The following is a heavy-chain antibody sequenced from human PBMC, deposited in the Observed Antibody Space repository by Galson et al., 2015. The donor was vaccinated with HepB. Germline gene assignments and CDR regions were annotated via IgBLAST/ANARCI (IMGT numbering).Heavy chain of an antibody. J-gene: IGHJ4*02. CDR1: GFTFSSYS. V-gene: IGHV3-21*01. Sequence: SLRLSCAASGFTFSSYSMNWVRQAPGKGLEWVSSISSSSSYIYYADSVKGRFTIPRDNAKNSLYLQMNSLRAEDTAVYYCARDLRDPISSGYYYDVDYWGQGTLVTVSS. CDR2: ISSSSSYI. CDR3: ARDLRDPISSGYYYDVDY. D-gene: IGHD3-22*01.